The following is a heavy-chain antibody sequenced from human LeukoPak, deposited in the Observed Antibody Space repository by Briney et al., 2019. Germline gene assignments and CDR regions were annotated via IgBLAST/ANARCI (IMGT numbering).Heavy chain of an antibody. CDR1: GFTFGDYA. J-gene: IGHJ3*02. CDR3: TPVLDSSGYFYDAFDI. Sequence: GGSLRLSCTASGFTFGDYAMGWFRQAPGKGLEGVGFIRSKAYGGTTEYAASVKGRFTISRDDSKSIAYLQMNSLKTEDTAVYYCTPVLDSSGYFYDAFDIWGQGTMVTVSS. V-gene: IGHV3-49*03. CDR2: IRSKAYGGTT. D-gene: IGHD3-22*01.